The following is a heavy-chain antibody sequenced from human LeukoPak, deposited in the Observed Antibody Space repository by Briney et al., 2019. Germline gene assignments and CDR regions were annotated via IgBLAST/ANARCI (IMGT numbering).Heavy chain of an antibody. V-gene: IGHV3-23*01. CDR3: AKQRSEVVVAATNY. D-gene: IGHD2-15*01. Sequence: PGGSLRLSCAASGFTFSSYAMTWVRQAPGKGLEWVSSITGGGDTTYYADSVRGRFTISRGNSKNTLSVQMNSLRAEDTAVYYCAKQRSEVVVAATNYWGQGTLVTVSS. J-gene: IGHJ4*02. CDR2: ITGGGDTT. CDR1: GFTFSSYA.